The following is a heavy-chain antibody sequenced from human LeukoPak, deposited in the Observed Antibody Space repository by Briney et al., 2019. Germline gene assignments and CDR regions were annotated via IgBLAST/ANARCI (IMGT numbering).Heavy chain of an antibody. D-gene: IGHD5-12*01. CDR2: LSGSGDST. J-gene: IGHJ4*02. V-gene: IGHV3-23*01. CDR3: ARDSGYSGYDYDY. Sequence: HTGGSLRLSCAASGFAFSSYAMSWVRQAPGKGLEWVSALSGSGDSTYYADSVKGRFTISRDNSKNTLYLQMNSLRAEDTAVYYCARDSGYSGYDYDYWGQGTLVTVSS. CDR1: GFAFSSYA.